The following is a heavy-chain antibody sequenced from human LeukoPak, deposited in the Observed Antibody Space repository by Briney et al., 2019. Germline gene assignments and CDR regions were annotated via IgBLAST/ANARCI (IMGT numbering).Heavy chain of an antibody. CDR3: ARHDTTGYYWYYFDY. Sequence: PSETLSLTCAVYGGSFSAYYWSWIRQPPGKGLEWVGYIYYTGSTNYNPSLKTRVTISVDTSKNQFSLKLSSVTAADTAVYYCARHDTTGYYWYYFDYWGQGSLVTVSS. CDR2: IYYTGST. V-gene: IGHV4-59*01. D-gene: IGHD3-22*01. CDR1: GGSFSAYY. J-gene: IGHJ4*02.